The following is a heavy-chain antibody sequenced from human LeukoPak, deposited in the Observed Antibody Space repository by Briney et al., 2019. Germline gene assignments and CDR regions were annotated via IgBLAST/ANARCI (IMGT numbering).Heavy chain of an antibody. D-gene: IGHD6-13*01. Sequence: GGSLRLSCAASGFTFSRYWMHWVRQAPGKGLVWVSHISSDGSSTTHADSVKGRFTISRDNAKNTLYLHMNSLRAADTAVYYCARAGYSLGYDYWGQGTLVTVSS. J-gene: IGHJ4*02. V-gene: IGHV3-74*01. CDR1: GFTFSRYW. CDR3: ARAGYSLGYDY. CDR2: ISSDGSST.